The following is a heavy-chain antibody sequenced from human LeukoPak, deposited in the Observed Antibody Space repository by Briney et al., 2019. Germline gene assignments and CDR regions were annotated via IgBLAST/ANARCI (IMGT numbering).Heavy chain of an antibody. CDR3: AREYSDAFDI. CDR1: GGSISSYY. J-gene: IGHJ3*02. Sequence: SETLSLTCTVSGGSISSYYWSWIRQPPGKGLEWIGYIYYSGSTNYNPSLKSRGTISVDTSKNQFSLKLSSVTAADTAVYYCAREYSDAFDIWGQGTMVTVSS. V-gene: IGHV4-59*01. D-gene: IGHD1-1*01. CDR2: IYYSGST.